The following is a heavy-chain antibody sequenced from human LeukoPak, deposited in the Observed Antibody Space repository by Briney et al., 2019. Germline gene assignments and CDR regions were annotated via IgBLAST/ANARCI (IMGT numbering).Heavy chain of an antibody. CDR2: INPSGGST. Sequence: ASVKDSCKASGYTFASYYMHWVRQAPGQGLEWMGIINPSGGSTSYAQKFQGRVTMTRDTSTSTVYMELSSLRSEDTAVYYCASSGRPYYYDSSGYYPDYWGQGTLVTVSS. D-gene: IGHD3-22*01. J-gene: IGHJ4*02. CDR1: GYTFASYY. V-gene: IGHV1-46*01. CDR3: ASSGRPYYYDSSGYYPDY.